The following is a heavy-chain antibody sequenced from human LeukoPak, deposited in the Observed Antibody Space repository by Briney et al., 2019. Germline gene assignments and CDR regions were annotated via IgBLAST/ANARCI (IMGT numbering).Heavy chain of an antibody. V-gene: IGHV1-2*06. CDR3: ARAPNRRTAYYMDV. CDR2: INPNSVGT. D-gene: IGHD1-14*01. CDR1: GYTFTAYY. J-gene: IGHJ6*03. Sequence: GPSVKVSCTASGYTFTAYYMHSVRQAPGHGLEWMGRINPNSVGTNSAQKFQGRVTMTRDPPNRQAYMELSRVKSDDTAGYYCARAPNRRTAYYMDVWGEETTVSVSS.